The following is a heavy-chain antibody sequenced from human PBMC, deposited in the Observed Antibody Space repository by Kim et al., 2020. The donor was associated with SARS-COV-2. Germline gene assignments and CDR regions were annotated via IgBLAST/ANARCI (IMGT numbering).Heavy chain of an antibody. CDR3: ARGGEGASYWYFDL. Sequence: NPSLKSRVTISVDRSKNQFSRKLSSVTAADTAVYYCARGGEGASYWYFDLWGRGTLVTVSS. D-gene: IGHD3-16*01. J-gene: IGHJ2*01. V-gene: IGHV4-30-2*01.